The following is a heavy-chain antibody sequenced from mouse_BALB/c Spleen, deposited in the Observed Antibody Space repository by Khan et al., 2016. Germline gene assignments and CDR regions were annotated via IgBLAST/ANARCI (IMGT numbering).Heavy chain of an antibody. Sequence: EVQLQESGPSLVKPSQTLSLTCSVTDDSITSGYWNWIRKFPGNKLEYMGYISDSGSNYYNPSLKSRISITRDTSKNQYYLQLHSVTTEYTATYYCARSVRATMDYWGQGTSVTVSS. CDR2: ISDSGSN. V-gene: IGHV3-8*02. J-gene: IGHJ4*01. D-gene: IGHD3-1*01. CDR3: ARSVRATMDY. CDR1: DDSITSGY.